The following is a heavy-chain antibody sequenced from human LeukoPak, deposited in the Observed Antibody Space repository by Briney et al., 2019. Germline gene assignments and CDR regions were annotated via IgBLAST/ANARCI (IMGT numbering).Heavy chain of an antibody. J-gene: IGHJ4*02. CDR2: IKQDGSAE. Sequence: GGSLRLSCAASGFTFSSYWMIWVRQAPGKGLEWVANIKQDGSAEYYVDSVMDRFTISRDNAKNSLYLQMNSLRDEDTAVYYCASGARLGSLWGQGTLVTVSS. D-gene: IGHD3-10*01. V-gene: IGHV3-7*02. CDR3: ASGARLGSL. CDR1: GFTFSSYW.